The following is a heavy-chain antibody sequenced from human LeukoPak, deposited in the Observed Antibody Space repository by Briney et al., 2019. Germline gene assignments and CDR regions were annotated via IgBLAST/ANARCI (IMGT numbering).Heavy chain of an antibody. CDR2: IYYSGSI. Sequence: KASETLSLTCTVSGGSISSYYWSWIRQPPGKGLEWIGYIYYSGSINYNPSLKSRVTISVDTSKNQFSLKLSSATAADTAVYYCARGISHYYYPDYWGQGTLVTVSS. CDR3: ARGISHYYYPDY. J-gene: IGHJ4*02. V-gene: IGHV4-59*01. CDR1: GGSISSYY. D-gene: IGHD3-10*01.